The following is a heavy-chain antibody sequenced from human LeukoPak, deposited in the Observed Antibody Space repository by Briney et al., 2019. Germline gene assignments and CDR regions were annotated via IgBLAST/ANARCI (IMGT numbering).Heavy chain of an antibody. CDR2: ISYDGSNK. V-gene: IGHV3-30*18. Sequence: PGGSLRLSCAASGFTFSSYGMHWVRQAPGKGLEWVAVISYDGSNKYYADSVKGRFTISRDNSKNTLYLQMNSLRAKDTAVYYCAKDGHVRYFDWLSGRRYYFDYWGQGTLVTVSS. D-gene: IGHD3-9*01. CDR1: GFTFSSYG. CDR3: AKDGHVRYFDWLSGRRYYFDY. J-gene: IGHJ4*02.